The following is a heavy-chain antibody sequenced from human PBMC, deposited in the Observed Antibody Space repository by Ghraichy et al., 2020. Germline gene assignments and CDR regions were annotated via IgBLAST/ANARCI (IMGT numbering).Heavy chain of an antibody. CDR2: IWYDGSNK. J-gene: IGHJ3*02. CDR1: GFTFSSYG. V-gene: IGHV3-33*01. D-gene: IGHD1-7*01. Sequence: GGSLRLSCAASGFTFSSYGMHWVRQAPGKGLEWVAVIWYDGSNKYYADSVKGRFTISRDNSKNTLYLQMNSLRAEDTAVYYCARDSEKTGTTYGNAFDIWGQGTMVTVSS. CDR3: ARDSEKTGTTYGNAFDI.